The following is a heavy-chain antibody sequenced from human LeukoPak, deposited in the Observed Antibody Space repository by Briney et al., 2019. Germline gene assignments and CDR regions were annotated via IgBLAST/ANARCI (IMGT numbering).Heavy chain of an antibody. V-gene: IGHV1-2*06. J-gene: IGHJ4*02. D-gene: IGHD1-14*01. CDR2: INPDFGGT. CDR1: EYTFTGYY. Sequence: ASVKVSCKTSEYTFTGYYIHWVRQAPGQGLEWMGRINPDFGGTKYAQKFRGRVTLTRDTSITTAYMELNSLRSDDTAVYYCAKAKPQGSDRDFDYWGQGTLVTVSS. CDR3: AKAKPQGSDRDFDY.